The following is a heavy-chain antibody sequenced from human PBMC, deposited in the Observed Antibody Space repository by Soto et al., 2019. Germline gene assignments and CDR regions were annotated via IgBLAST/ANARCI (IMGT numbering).Heavy chain of an antibody. CDR2: INAGNGNT. CDR3: ARDRIAAAPGIFDY. J-gene: IGHJ4*02. Sequence: ASVTVSCKASGYTFTSYAMRWVRQAPGQRLEWMGWINAGNGNTKYSQKFQGRVTITRDTSASTAYMELSSLRSEDTAVYYCARDRIAAAPGIFDYWGQGTLVTVSS. D-gene: IGHD6-13*01. V-gene: IGHV1-3*01. CDR1: GYTFTSYA.